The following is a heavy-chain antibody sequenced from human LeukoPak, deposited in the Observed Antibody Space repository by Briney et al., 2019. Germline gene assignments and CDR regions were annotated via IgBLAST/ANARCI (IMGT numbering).Heavy chain of an antibody. CDR3: ARGSRQLGSFDP. Sequence: SETLSLTCTVSGGSISSSSYSWGWIRQPPGKGLEWIGSIYYSGSTYYNPSLKSRVTISVDTSKNQFSLKLSSVTAADTAVYYCARGSRQLGSFDPWGQGTLVTVSS. CDR2: IYYSGST. D-gene: IGHD6-13*01. J-gene: IGHJ5*02. CDR1: GGSISSSSYS. V-gene: IGHV4-39*07.